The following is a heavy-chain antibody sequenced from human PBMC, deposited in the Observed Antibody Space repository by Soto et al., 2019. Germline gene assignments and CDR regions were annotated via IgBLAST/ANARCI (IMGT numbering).Heavy chain of an antibody. Sequence: PGGSLRLSGAAVGFSCSSSWMTCVRQAPGRGLEWVAGINRNGSVTNYADSVKGRVTISRDNSKNTLFLQLNSLRAEDTAIYYCAKSPRSGYEPPWDYWGQGTQVTVSS. D-gene: IGHD5-12*01. CDR3: AKSPRSGYEPPWDY. V-gene: IGHV3-23*01. CDR2: INRNGSVT. J-gene: IGHJ4*02. CDR1: GFSCSSSW.